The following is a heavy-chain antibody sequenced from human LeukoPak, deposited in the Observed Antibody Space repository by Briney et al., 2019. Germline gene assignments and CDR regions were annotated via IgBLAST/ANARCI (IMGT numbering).Heavy chain of an antibody. CDR3: ATEDPGIAVAGVQGAGGDY. CDR1: GYTLTELS. J-gene: IGHJ4*02. CDR2: FDPEDGET. D-gene: IGHD6-19*01. Sequence: ASVKVSCKVSGYTLTELSMHWVRQAPGKGLEWMGGFDPEDGETIYARKFQGRVTMTEDTSTDTAYMELSSLRSEDTAVYYCATEDPGIAVAGVQGAGGDYWGQGTLVTVSS. V-gene: IGHV1-24*01.